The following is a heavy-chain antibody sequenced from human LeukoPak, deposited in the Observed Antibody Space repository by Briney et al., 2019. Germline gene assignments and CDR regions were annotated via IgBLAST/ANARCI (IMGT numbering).Heavy chain of an antibody. D-gene: IGHD6-19*01. V-gene: IGHV3-20*01. CDR2: INWNGGST. CDR3: ARDRAVAGDDAFDI. J-gene: IGHJ3*02. CDR1: GFTFDDYG. Sequence: PGGSLRLSCAASGFTFDDYGMSWVRQAPGKGLEWVSGINWNGGSTGYADSVKGRFTISRDNAKNSLYLQMNSLRAEDTALYHCARDRAVAGDDAFDIWGQGTMVTVPS.